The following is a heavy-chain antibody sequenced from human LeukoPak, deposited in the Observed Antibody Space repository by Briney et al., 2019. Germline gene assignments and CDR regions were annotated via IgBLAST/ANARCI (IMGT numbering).Heavy chain of an antibody. D-gene: IGHD6-6*01. V-gene: IGHV4-59*01. CDR2: IYYSGST. Sequence: SETLTLTCTVSAGSISSYYWSWIRQPPGKGLEWIGYIYYSGSTNYNPSLKSRVTISVDTSKNQFSLKLSSVTAADTAVYYCARDPGGSSGYYYYYMDVWGKGTTVTVSS. J-gene: IGHJ6*03. CDR1: AGSISSYY. CDR3: ARDPGGSSGYYYYYMDV.